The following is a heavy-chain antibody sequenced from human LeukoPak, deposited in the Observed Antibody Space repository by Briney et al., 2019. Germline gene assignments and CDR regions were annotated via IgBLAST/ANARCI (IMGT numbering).Heavy chain of an antibody. Sequence: SVTVSCKASGGTFSSYAISWVRQAPGQGLEWTGGIIPIFGTANYAQKFQGRVTITADESTSTAYMELNSLRAEDTAVYYCARDPSDAFYYYYGMDVWGQGTTVTVSS. J-gene: IGHJ6*02. D-gene: IGHD2-2*01. CDR3: ARDPSDAFYYYYGMDV. V-gene: IGHV1-69*13. CDR1: GGTFSSYA. CDR2: IIPIFGTA.